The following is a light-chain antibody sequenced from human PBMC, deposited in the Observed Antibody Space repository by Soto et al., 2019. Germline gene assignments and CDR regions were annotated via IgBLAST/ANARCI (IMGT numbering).Light chain of an antibody. CDR1: QSNSSW. CDR2: KAS. Sequence: DIQMTQSPSTLSASLGDRVTITCRASQSNSSWLAWYQQKPGKAPKLLIRKASTLESGVPSRFSGSASGTEFTLTISSLQPDDFATYYCQQYNSYRTFGQGTKVEI. CDR3: QQYNSYRT. V-gene: IGKV1-5*03. J-gene: IGKJ1*01.